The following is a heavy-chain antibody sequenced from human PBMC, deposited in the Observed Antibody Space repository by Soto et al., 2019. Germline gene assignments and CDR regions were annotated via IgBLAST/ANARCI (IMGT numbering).Heavy chain of an antibody. V-gene: IGHV4-34*01. CDR1: GGSFSGYY. Sequence: KSSETLSLTCAVYGGSFSGYYWSWIRQPPGKGLEWIGEINHSGSTNYNPSLKSRVTISVDTSKNQFSLKLSSVTAADTAVYYCARGPRGGVVTLTYYYYGMDVWGQGTTVTVSS. D-gene: IGHD3-3*01. CDR2: INHSGST. J-gene: IGHJ6*02. CDR3: ARGPRGGVVTLTYYYYGMDV.